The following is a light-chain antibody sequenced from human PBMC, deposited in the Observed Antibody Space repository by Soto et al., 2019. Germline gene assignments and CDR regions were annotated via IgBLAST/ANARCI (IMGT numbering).Light chain of an antibody. CDR1: SSNIGAGYD. Sequence: QSVLTQPPSVSGAPGQRVTISCTGSSSNIGAGYDVHWYQQLPGTAPKLLIYGSTNRPSGVPDRFSGSKSGTSASLAITGLQAEDEADYYCQSYDSSLSGVVFGGGTKLTV. J-gene: IGLJ2*01. V-gene: IGLV1-40*01. CDR2: GST. CDR3: QSYDSSLSGVV.